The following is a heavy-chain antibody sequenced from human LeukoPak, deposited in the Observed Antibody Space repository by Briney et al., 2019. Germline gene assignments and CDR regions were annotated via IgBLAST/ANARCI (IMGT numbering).Heavy chain of an antibody. CDR2: IYPGDSDT. J-gene: IGHJ4*02. V-gene: IGHV5-51*01. Sequence: GXSLQXSCKGSGYRFTNYWIGWVRPMPGKGVEWMGIIYPGDSDTRYSPSFQGQVTISADKSISTAYLQWSSLKASDTSMYYCATSASEGVGSYWGQGTLVTVSS. CDR3: ATSASEGVGSY. D-gene: IGHD1-26*01. CDR1: GYRFTNYW.